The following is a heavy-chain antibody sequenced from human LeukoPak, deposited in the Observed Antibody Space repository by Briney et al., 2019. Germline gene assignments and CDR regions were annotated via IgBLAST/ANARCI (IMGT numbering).Heavy chain of an antibody. CDR3: AKGDVDSPMNFYH. D-gene: IGHD5-18*01. V-gene: IGHV3-43*01. CDR2: INWEGGSR. J-gene: IGHJ4*02. Sequence: GGSLRLSCAVSGLIFDDYTMQWVRHARGKGLEWVSLINWEGGSRYYAASVRGIFTVSRDNKKNSLYLQMNSLRTEDTALYYCAKGDVDSPMNFYHWGQGTLLTVSS. CDR1: GLIFDDYT.